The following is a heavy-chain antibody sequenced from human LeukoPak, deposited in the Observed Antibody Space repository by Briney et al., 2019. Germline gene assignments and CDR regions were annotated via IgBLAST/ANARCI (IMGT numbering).Heavy chain of an antibody. CDR1: GYSFTSYW. J-gene: IGHJ1*01. V-gene: IGHV5-51*01. CDR3: ASVYYYDSSGYYYPEYFQH. CDR2: IYPGDSDT. D-gene: IGHD3-22*01. Sequence: GESLNLSCKGSGYSFTSYWIGWVRHMPGKGLDWMGIIYPGDSDTRYSPSFQGQVTISADKSISTAYLQWSSLKASDTAMYYCASVYYYDSSGYYYPEYFQHWGQGNLVTVSS.